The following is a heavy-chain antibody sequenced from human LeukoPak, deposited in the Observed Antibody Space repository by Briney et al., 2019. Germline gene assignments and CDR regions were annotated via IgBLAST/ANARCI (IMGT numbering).Heavy chain of an antibody. CDR3: ARHVSGDYVWGSYRYYREYYFDY. Sequence: KPSETLPLTCTVSGGSISSSSYYWGWIRQPPGKGLEWIGSIYYSGSTYYNPSLKSRVTISVDTSKNQFSLKLSSVTAADTAVYYCARHVSGDYVWGSYRYYREYYFDYWGQGTLVTVSS. D-gene: IGHD3-16*02. V-gene: IGHV4-39*01. J-gene: IGHJ4*02. CDR2: IYYSGST. CDR1: GGSISSSSYY.